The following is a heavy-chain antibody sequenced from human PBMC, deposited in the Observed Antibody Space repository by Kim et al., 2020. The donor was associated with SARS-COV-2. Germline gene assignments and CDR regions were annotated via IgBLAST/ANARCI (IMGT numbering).Heavy chain of an antibody. CDR1: GGSISSSSYY. CDR2: IYYSGST. V-gene: IGHV4-39*01. Sequence: SETLSLTCTVSGGSISSSSYYWGWIRQPPGKGLEWIGCIYYSGSTYYNPSLKSRVTISVDTSKNQFSLKLSSVTAADTAVYYCARHVGAYGGTDWYFDLWGRGTLVTVSS. CDR3: ARHVGAYGGTDWYFDL. D-gene: IGHD4-17*01. J-gene: IGHJ2*01.